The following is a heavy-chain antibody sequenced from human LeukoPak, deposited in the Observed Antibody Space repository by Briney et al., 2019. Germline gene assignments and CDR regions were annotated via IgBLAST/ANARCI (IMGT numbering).Heavy chain of an antibody. V-gene: IGHV3-33*01. CDR2: IWYDGSNK. CDR3: ASDYYDSSGYGPFNY. CDR1: GFTFSSFG. D-gene: IGHD3-22*01. Sequence: GGSLRLSCAASGFTFSSFGMHWVRQAPGKGLEWVAVIWYDGSNKYYADSVKGRFTISRDNSKNTLYLQMDSLRAEDTAVYYCASDYYDSSGYGPFNYWGQGTLVTVSS. J-gene: IGHJ4*02.